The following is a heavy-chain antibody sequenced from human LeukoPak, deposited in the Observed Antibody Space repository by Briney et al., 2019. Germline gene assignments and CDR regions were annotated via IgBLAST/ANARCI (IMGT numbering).Heavy chain of an antibody. J-gene: IGHJ4*02. CDR2: IGSGGDK. Sequence: GVTVRLFCAASGFTFSDYDMHWVRQARGKGLEGGLAIGSGGDKYYTGSVEGRFNISRENDKHSLNVQKKRLRGGDKDVYYCGRVAKERVGGVYYCDYWGEGTPVTVPS. V-gene: IGHV3-13*01. CDR3: GRVAKERVGGVYYCDY. D-gene: IGHD1-1*01. CDR1: GFTFSDYD.